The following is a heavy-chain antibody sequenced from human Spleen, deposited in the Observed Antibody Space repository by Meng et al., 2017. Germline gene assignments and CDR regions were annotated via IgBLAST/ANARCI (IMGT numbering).Heavy chain of an antibody. J-gene: IGHJ4*02. D-gene: IGHD6-13*01. CDR3: ARDRIPGIAAAGTAMD. Sequence: GGSLRLSCAASGFTFSSYWMSWVRQAPGKGLEWVANIKQDGSEKYYVDSVKGRFTISRDNAKNSLYLQMNSLRAEDTAVYYCARDRIPGIAAAGTAMDWGQGTLVTVSS. V-gene: IGHV3-7*01. CDR1: GFTFSSYW. CDR2: IKQDGSEK.